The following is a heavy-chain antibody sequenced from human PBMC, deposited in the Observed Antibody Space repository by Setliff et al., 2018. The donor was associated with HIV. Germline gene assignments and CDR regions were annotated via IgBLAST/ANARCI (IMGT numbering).Heavy chain of an antibody. D-gene: IGHD3-9*01. V-gene: IGHV3-73*01. CDR1: GFTFSGSA. CDR3: ARDRRRYDIVTLHYMDV. CDR2: IRSKANSYAT. J-gene: IGHJ6*03. Sequence: GGSLRLSCAASGFTFSGSAMHWVRQASGKGLEWVGRIRSKANSYATAYAASVKGRFTISRDDSKNTAYLQMNSLRAEDTAMYYCARDRRRYDIVTLHYMDVWGKGTTVTVSS.